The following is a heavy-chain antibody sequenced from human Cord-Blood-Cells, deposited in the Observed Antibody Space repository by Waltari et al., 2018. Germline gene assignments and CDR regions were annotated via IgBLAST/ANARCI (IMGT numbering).Heavy chain of an antibody. Sequence: QVQLQQWGAGLLKPSETLSLTCAVYGGSFSGYYWNWIRQPPGKGLEWIGEINHSGSTNYNPSLKSRVTISVDTSKNQFSLKLSSVTAADTAVYYCARRDCSSTSCYWYFDLWGRGTLVTVSS. D-gene: IGHD2-2*01. V-gene: IGHV4-34*01. CDR3: ARRDCSSTSCYWYFDL. CDR1: GGSFSGYY. J-gene: IGHJ2*01. CDR2: INHSGST.